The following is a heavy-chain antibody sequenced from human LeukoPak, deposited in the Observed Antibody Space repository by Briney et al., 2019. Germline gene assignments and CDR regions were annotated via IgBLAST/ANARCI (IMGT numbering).Heavy chain of an antibody. CDR1: GGSISSSSYY. CDR3: ARDKGSGVTMIVIVNAFDI. V-gene: IGHV4-39*07. CDR2: IYYSGST. D-gene: IGHD3-22*01. J-gene: IGHJ3*02. Sequence: SETLSLTCTVSGGSISSSSYYWGWIRQPPGKGLEWIGSIYYSGSTYYNPSLKSRVTISVDTSKNQFSLKLSSVTAADTAVYYCARDKGSGVTMIVIVNAFDIWGQGTMVTVSS.